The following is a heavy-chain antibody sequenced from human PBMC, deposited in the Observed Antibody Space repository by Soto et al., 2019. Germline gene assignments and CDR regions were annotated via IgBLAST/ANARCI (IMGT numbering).Heavy chain of an antibody. Sequence: PGGSLRLSCAASGFTFSSYAMSWVRQAPGKGLEWVSAISGSGGSTYYADSVKGRFTISRDNSKNTLYLQMNSLRAEDTAVYYCARVGYCSSTSCYIPPYYYYYMDVWGKGTTVTVSS. CDR3: ARVGYCSSTSCYIPPYYYYYMDV. J-gene: IGHJ6*03. CDR1: GFTFSSYA. D-gene: IGHD2-2*01. V-gene: IGHV3-23*01. CDR2: ISGSGGST.